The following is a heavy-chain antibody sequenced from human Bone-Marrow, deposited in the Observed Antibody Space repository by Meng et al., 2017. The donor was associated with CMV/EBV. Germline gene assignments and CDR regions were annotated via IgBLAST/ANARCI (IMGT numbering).Heavy chain of an antibody. Sequence: TVSSYTISWGRQAPGQGLEWMGRIIPILGIANDAQKFQGRATITADKSTGTAYMGLRSLRSEDTAVCYCARDPRSWGSSSSGLLFDYWGQGTLVTVSS. J-gene: IGHJ4*02. V-gene: IGHV1-69*04. CDR3: ARDPRSWGSSSSGLLFDY. D-gene: IGHD6-6*01. CDR2: IIPILGIA. CDR1: TVSSYT.